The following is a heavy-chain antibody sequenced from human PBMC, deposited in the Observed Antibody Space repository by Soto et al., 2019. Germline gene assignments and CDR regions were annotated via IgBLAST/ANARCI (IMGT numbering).Heavy chain of an antibody. Sequence: ASVKVSCKASGYTFTGYYMHWVRQAPGQGLEWMGWINPNSGGTNYAQKFQGWVTMTRDTSISTAYMELSRLRSDDTAVYYCARDTHSSGWYFFDYWAREPWSPSPQ. CDR2: INPNSGGT. V-gene: IGHV1-2*04. D-gene: IGHD6-19*01. CDR3: ARDTHSSGWYFFDY. J-gene: IGHJ4*02. CDR1: GYTFTGYY.